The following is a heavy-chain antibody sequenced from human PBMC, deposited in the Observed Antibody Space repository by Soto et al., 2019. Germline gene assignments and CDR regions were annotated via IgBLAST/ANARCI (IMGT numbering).Heavy chain of an antibody. Sequence: EVQLVESGGGLVQPGGSLRLSCAASGFTFSSYWMSWVRQAPGKGLEWVANIKQDGSEKYYVDSVKGRFTISRDNAQNSLYLQMNSLRAEDTAVYYCARERAGGATQEWGQGTLVTVSS. CDR3: ARERAGGATQE. D-gene: IGHD1-26*01. J-gene: IGHJ4*02. CDR2: IKQDGSEK. V-gene: IGHV3-7*01. CDR1: GFTFSSYW.